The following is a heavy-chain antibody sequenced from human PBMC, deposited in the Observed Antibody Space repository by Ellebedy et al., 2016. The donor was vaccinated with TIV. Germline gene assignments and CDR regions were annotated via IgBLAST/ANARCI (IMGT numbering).Heavy chain of an antibody. CDR2: ITSSGDRT. J-gene: IGHJ4*02. CDR3: ARRSSGYCVGVKCTTDFDY. D-gene: IGHD2-2*03. V-gene: IGHV3-23*01. Sequence: GGSLRLXXAASGFTFSSYAMTWVRQAPGKGLEWVSSITSSGDRTNYADSVKGRFTISRDNSKNTLYLQMNSLRAEDTGVYYCARRSSGYCVGVKCTTDFDYWGQGSLVTVSS. CDR1: GFTFSSYA.